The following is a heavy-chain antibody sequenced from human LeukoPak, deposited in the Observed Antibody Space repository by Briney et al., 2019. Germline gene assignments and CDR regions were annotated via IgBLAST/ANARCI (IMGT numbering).Heavy chain of an antibody. CDR1: GGSISSYY. CDR3: ARDRKEPGIAVAGTGFDP. CDR2: IYTSGST. J-gene: IGHJ5*02. Sequence: PSETLSLTCTVSGGSISSYYWSSVRQPAGKGLEWIGRIYTSGSTNYNPSLKSRVTMSVDKSKNQFSLKLSSVTAADTAVYYCARDRKEPGIAVAGTGFDPWGQGTLVTVSS. D-gene: IGHD6-19*01. V-gene: IGHV4-4*07.